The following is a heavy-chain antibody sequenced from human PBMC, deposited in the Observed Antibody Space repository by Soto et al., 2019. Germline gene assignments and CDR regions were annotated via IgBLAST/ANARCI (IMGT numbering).Heavy chain of an antibody. V-gene: IGHV1-69*02. CDR1: GDTFSFYT. CDR2: INPILSMS. J-gene: IGHJ4*02. CDR3: ATSYGSGYRAFDA. Sequence: QVQLVQSGAEVKKPGSSVKVSCKASGDTFSFYTINWVRQAPGLGLEWVGRINPILSMSNYAQKFQGRVTMTADKSTNTAYMDQRSLRSEDTAMYYCATSYGSGYRAFDAWGQGALVTVSS. D-gene: IGHD3-10*01.